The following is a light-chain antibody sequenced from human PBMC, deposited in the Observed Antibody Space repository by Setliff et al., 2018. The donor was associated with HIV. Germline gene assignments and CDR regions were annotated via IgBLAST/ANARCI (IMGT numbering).Light chain of an antibody. CDR2: DVR. V-gene: IGLV2-14*03. CDR3: SSYVNINTLV. CDR1: SSDIGAHNY. J-gene: IGLJ1*01. Sequence: QSALTQPASMSGSPGQSITISCTGTSSDIGAHNYVSWYQQHPGKAPKVMIYDVRKRPSGVSNRFSGSKSGNTASLTISGLQAEDEAAYYCSSYVNINTLVFGTGTKVTV.